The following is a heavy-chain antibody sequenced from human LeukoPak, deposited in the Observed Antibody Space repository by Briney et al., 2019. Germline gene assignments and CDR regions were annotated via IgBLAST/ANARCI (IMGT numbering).Heavy chain of an antibody. J-gene: IGHJ4*02. V-gene: IGHV4-59*08. CDR3: ARHSRLDKSSLSWADY. CDR2: TYYSGST. D-gene: IGHD2-2*03. Sequence: SSETLSLTCTVSGGSISSYYWSWIRQPPGKGLEWIGYTYYSGSTNYNPSLKSRVTISVDTSKNQFSLKLSSVTAADTAVYYCARHSRLDKSSLSWADYWGQGTLVTVSS. CDR1: GGSISSYY.